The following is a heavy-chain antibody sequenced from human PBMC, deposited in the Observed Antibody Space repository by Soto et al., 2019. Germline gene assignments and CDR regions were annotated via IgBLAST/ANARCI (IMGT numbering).Heavy chain of an antibody. CDR3: ARILVVPDY. CDR1: GWSFSGYY. CDR2: INHSGTT. J-gene: IGHJ4*02. D-gene: IGHD3-22*01. Sequence: SETLSLTCAVYGWSFSGYYWSWIRQSPGKGLEWIGEINHSGTTNYNPSLKSRVTISVDTSKNQFSLNLSSVTAADMAVYYCARILVVPDYWGQGTLVTVSS. V-gene: IGHV4-34*01.